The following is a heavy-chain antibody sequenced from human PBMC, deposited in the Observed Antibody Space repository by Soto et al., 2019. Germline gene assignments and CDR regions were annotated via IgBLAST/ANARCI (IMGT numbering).Heavy chain of an antibody. CDR3: ARAGGFWSGDLVY. V-gene: IGHV3-33*01. J-gene: IGHJ4*02. CDR2: IWYDGSNK. Sequence: QVQLVESGGGVVQPGRSLRLSCAASGFTFSSYGMHWVRQAPGKGLEWVAVIWYDGSNKYYADSVKGRFTISRDNSKNTLYLQMNSLRAEDTAVYYCARAGGFWSGDLVYWGQGTLVTVSS. D-gene: IGHD3-3*01. CDR1: GFTFSSYG.